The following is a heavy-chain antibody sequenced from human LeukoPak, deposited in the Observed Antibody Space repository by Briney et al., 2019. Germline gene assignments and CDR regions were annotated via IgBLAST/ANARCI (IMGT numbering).Heavy chain of an antibody. J-gene: IGHJ5*02. D-gene: IGHD6-19*01. V-gene: IGHV3-23*01. CDR3: ARDHIAVAGRWFDP. Sequence: GGSLRLSCAASGFTFTTYGMSWVRQAPGKGLEWVSAISGSGGSTYYADSVKGRFTISRDNSKNTLYLQMNSLRAEDTAVYYCARDHIAVAGRWFDPWGQGTLVTVSS. CDR1: GFTFTTYG. CDR2: ISGSGGST.